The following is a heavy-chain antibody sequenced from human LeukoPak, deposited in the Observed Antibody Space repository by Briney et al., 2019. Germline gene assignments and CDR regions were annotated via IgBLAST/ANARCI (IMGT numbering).Heavy chain of an antibody. V-gene: IGHV7-4-1*02. CDR1: GYTFTSYA. D-gene: IGHD6-13*01. CDR2: INTNTGNP. Sequence: GASVKVSCKASGYTFTSYAMNWVRQAPGQGLEWMGWINTNTGNPTYAQGFTGRFVFSLDTSVSTAYLQISSLKAEDTAVYYCARDPPISIAAAGSRVIDAFDIWGQGTMVTVSS. J-gene: IGHJ3*02. CDR3: ARDPPISIAAAGSRVIDAFDI.